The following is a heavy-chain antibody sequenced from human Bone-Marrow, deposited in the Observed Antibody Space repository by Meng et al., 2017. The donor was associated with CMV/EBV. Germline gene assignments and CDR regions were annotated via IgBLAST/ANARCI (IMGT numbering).Heavy chain of an antibody. D-gene: IGHD3-10*01. CDR1: GFTFSSYS. CDR3: ARRGSGSYSVYYYGMDV. J-gene: IGHJ6*02. V-gene: IGHV3-21*01. CDR2: ISSSSSYI. Sequence: GESLKISCAVSGFTFSSYSMNWVRQAPGKGLEWVSSISSSSSYIYYADSVKGRFTISRDNAKNSLYLQMNSLRAEDTAVYYCARRGSGSYSVYYYGMDVWGQGTTVTVSS.